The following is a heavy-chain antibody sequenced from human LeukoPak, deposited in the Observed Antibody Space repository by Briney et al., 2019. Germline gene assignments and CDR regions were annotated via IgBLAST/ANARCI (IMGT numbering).Heavy chain of an antibody. CDR1: GYTFTGYY. V-gene: IGHV1-2*02. Sequence: VKVSCKASGYTFTGYYMHWVRQAPGQGLEWMGWINPNSGGTNYAQKFQGRVTMTRDTSISTAYMELSRLRSDDTAVYYCARKFLGSRGYYFDYWGQGTLVTVSS. CDR2: INPNSGGT. D-gene: IGHD3-10*01. J-gene: IGHJ4*02. CDR3: ARKFLGSRGYYFDY.